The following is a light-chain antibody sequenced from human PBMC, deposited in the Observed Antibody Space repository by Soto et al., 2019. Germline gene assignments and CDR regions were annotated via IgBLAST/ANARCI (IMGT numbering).Light chain of an antibody. Sequence: QSALTQPASVSGSPGQSITISCTGISXHAATSNFVSWYQHHPGKAPRLILYDVTHRPSGISNRFSGSKSGDSASLTISGLQAEDEAHYYCSSYRSGPLYVFGTGTKVTVL. CDR1: SXHAATSNF. V-gene: IGLV2-14*03. CDR2: DVT. J-gene: IGLJ1*01. CDR3: SSYRSGPLYV.